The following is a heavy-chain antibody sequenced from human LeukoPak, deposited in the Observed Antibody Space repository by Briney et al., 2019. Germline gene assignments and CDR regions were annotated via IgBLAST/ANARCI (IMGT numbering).Heavy chain of an antibody. Sequence: GGSLRLSCAASGFTFSSCAMSWVRQAPGKGLEWVSSIRGGGVNIQYAVSVKGRFTISRDNSNNTLHLQMNSLRVEDTAVYYCAKEFFGSGNYFNGAFDSWGQGALVTVSS. CDR3: AKEFFGSGNYFNGAFDS. CDR1: GFTFSSCA. J-gene: IGHJ4*02. CDR2: IRGGGVNI. D-gene: IGHD3-10*01. V-gene: IGHV3-23*01.